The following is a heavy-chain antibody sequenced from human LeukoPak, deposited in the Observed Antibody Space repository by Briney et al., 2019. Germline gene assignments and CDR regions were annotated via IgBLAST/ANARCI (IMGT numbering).Heavy chain of an antibody. D-gene: IGHD4-17*01. CDR2: INHSGST. J-gene: IGHJ4*02. Sequence: SETLSLTCAVYGGSFSGYYWSWIRQPPEKGLEWIGEINHSGSTNYNPSLKSRVTISVDTSKNQFSLKLSSVTAADTAVYYCARLYRNGDYFDYWGQGTLVTVSS. CDR1: GGSFSGYY. V-gene: IGHV4-34*01. CDR3: ARLYRNGDYFDY.